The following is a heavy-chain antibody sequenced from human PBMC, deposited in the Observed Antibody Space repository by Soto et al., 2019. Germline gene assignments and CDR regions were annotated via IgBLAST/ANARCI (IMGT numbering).Heavy chain of an antibody. V-gene: IGHV1-69*02. CDR1: GGTFSSNI. J-gene: IGHJ3*01. CDR2: IIPTVGMA. CDR3: ASRVLRYSSSWSTVDL. Sequence: QVQLVQSGAEVQKPGSSVKVSCKASGGTFSSNIISWVRQAPGQGLEWMGRIIPTVGMANYAQKFQGRVKLRGDKFKNTAYMELNSLRSEDSAVFFCASRVLRYSSSWSTVDLWGKGTIVLVSS. D-gene: IGHD6-13*01.